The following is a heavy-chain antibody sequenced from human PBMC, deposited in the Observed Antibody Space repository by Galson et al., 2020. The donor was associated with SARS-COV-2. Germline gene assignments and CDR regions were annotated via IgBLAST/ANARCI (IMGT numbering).Heavy chain of an antibody. CDR3: ARAPRDILTGWFDP. CDR1: GYTFTSYG. CDR2: ISAYNGNT. V-gene: IGHV1-18*01. J-gene: IGHJ5*02. Sequence: ASVKVSCKASGYTFTSYGISWVRQAPGQGLEWMGWISAYNGNTNYANKLQGRVTMTTDTSTSTAYMERRSLRSDDTAVYYCARAPRDILTGWFDPWGQGTLVTVSS. D-gene: IGHD3-9*01.